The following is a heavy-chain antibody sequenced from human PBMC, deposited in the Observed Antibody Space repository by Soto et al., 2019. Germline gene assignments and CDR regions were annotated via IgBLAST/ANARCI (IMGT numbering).Heavy chain of an antibody. V-gene: IGHV3-21*01. CDR2: ISSSSFSI. J-gene: IGHJ6*02. D-gene: IGHD6-6*01. CDR1: GSTFSSYS. CDR3: ARNESSNIYGMDV. Sequence: PGGSLRLSCAASGSTFSSYSMNWVRQAPGKGLEWVSSISSSSFSINYADSVKGRFSISRDNAQNSLHLQMSNLRAEDTAVYYCARNESSNIYGMDVWGQGTTVTVSS.